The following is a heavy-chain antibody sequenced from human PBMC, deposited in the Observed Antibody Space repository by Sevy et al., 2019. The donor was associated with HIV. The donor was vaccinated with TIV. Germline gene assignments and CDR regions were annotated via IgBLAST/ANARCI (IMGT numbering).Heavy chain of an antibody. CDR3: ARGLAALPGYYYGMDV. CDR1: GFTFGSYG. CDR2: ILYDSSNK. J-gene: IGHJ6*02. V-gene: IGHV3-30*03. Sequence: GGSLRLSCAVSGFTFGSYGMHWVRQAPGKGLEWVAVILYDSSNKYYGDSVKGRFTISRDNSKSTLYLQMNSLRTDDTAVYYCARGLAALPGYYYGMDVWGQGTTVTVSS. D-gene: IGHD6-6*01.